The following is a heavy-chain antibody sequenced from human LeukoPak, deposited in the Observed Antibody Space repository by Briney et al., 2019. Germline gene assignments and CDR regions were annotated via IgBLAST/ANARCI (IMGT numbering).Heavy chain of an antibody. CDR3: ARVGQAYYFDY. Sequence: GGSLRLSCAASGFIFTKYSMNWVRQAPGKGLEWVANIKQDGSEKQYVDSVKGRFTISRDNAKNSLYLQMNSLRAEDTAVYYCARVGQAYYFDYWGQGTLVTVSS. CDR2: IKQDGSEK. J-gene: IGHJ4*02. CDR1: GFIFTKYS. V-gene: IGHV3-7*01.